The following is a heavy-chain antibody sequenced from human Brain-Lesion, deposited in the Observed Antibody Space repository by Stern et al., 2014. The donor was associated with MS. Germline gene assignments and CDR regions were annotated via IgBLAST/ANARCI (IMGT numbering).Heavy chain of an antibody. D-gene: IGHD3-3*01. CDR2: INPNTGGT. V-gene: IGHV1-2*02. J-gene: IGHJ6*02. CDR1: GYIFTGYY. CDR3: ARDQRGITIFGVVTDYYYLGMDV. Sequence: PLVPSGAEVKKPGASVKVSCKTSGYIFTGYYIHWVRQAPGQGLEWMAWINPNTGGTKNAQKFQGRVTMSRDTAISTAYVELSSLTSDDTAVYYCARDQRGITIFGVVTDYYYLGMDVWGQGTTVTVSS.